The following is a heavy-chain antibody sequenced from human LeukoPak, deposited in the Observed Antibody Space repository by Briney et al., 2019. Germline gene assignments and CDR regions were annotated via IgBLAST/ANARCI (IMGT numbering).Heavy chain of an antibody. CDR3: AKDSLVSESIAARPWNY. V-gene: IGHV3-48*01. D-gene: IGHD6-6*01. CDR1: GFTFSSYS. CDR2: ISSSSSTI. Sequence: GGSLRLSCAASGFTFSSYSMNWVRQAPGKGLEWVSYISSSSSTIYYADSVKGRFTISRDNSKNTLYLQMNSLRAEDTAVYYCAKDSLVSESIAARPWNYWGQGTLVTVSS. J-gene: IGHJ4*02.